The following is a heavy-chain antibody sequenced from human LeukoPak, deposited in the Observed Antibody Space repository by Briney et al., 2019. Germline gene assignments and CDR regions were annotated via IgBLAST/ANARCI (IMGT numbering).Heavy chain of an antibody. CDR3: ARTRDSSGLVAFDI. CDR1: GGSISSSSYY. D-gene: IGHD3-22*01. Sequence: SETLSLTCTVSGGSISSSSYYWGWIRQPPGKGLEWIGSIYYSGSTYYNPSLKSRVTISVDTSKNQFSLKLSSVTAADTAVYYCARTRDSSGLVAFDIWGQGTMVTVSS. CDR2: IYYSGST. V-gene: IGHV4-39*01. J-gene: IGHJ3*02.